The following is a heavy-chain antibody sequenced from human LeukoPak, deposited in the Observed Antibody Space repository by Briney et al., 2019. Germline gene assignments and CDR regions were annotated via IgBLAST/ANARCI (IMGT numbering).Heavy chain of an antibody. J-gene: IGHJ4*02. CDR1: GYTFTGYY. V-gene: IGHV1-2*02. Sequence: ASVKASCKASGYTFTGYYMHWVRQAPGQGLEWMGWINPNSGGTNYAQKFQGRVTMTRDTSISTAYMELSRLRSDDTAVYYCARPSHYYDSSGYFDYWGQGTLVTVSS. D-gene: IGHD3-22*01. CDR2: INPNSGGT. CDR3: ARPSHYYDSSGYFDY.